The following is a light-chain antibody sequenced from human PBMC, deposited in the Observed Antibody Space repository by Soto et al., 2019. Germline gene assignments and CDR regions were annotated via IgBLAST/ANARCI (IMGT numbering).Light chain of an antibody. Sequence: EFVLTQSPGTLSLSPGERATLSRRASQSVSTYLAWYQQKPGQAPRLLIYDASNRATGVPVRFSGSGSGTDFTLTISSLEPEDFAVYYCQQRSNWPPLTFGGGTKVDIK. CDR1: QSVSTY. CDR2: DAS. J-gene: IGKJ4*01. V-gene: IGKV3-11*01. CDR3: QQRSNWPPLT.